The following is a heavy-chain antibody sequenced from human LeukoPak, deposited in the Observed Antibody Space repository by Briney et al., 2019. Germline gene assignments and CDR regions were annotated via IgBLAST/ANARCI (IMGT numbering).Heavy chain of an antibody. D-gene: IGHD1-14*01. V-gene: IGHV4-30-4*08. Sequence: SETLSLTCTVSGGSISSGDYYWSWIRQPPGKGLEWIGYIYYSGSTYYNPSLKSRVTISVDTSKNQFSLKLSSVTAADTAVYYCARVGPQDGYFDYWGQGTLVTVSS. CDR3: ARVGPQDGYFDY. CDR1: GGSISSGDYY. J-gene: IGHJ4*02. CDR2: IYYSGST.